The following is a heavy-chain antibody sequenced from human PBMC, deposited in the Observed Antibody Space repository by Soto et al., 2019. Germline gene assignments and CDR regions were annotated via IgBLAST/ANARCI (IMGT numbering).Heavy chain of an antibody. Sequence: SETLSLTCTVSGGSISSGGYYWSWIRQHPGKGLEWIGYIYYSGSTYYNPSLKSRVTISVDTSKNQFSLKLSSVTAADTAVYYCARDSGPDYGDPYYFDYWGQGTLVTVSS. J-gene: IGHJ4*02. V-gene: IGHV4-31*03. CDR1: GGSISSGGYY. CDR3: ARDSGPDYGDPYYFDY. D-gene: IGHD4-17*01. CDR2: IYYSGST.